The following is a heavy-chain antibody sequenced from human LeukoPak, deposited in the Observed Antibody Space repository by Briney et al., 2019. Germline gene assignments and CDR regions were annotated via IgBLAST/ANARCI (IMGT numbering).Heavy chain of an antibody. CDR1: GGSFSGYY. Sequence: SETLSLTCAVYGGSFSGYYWSWIRQPPGKGLEWIGEINHSGSTNYNPSLKSRVTISVDTSKNQFSLKLSSVTAADTAVYYCARAMTTVSYYYGMDVWGQGTTVTVSS. J-gene: IGHJ6*02. CDR2: INHSGST. D-gene: IGHD4-11*01. V-gene: IGHV4-34*01. CDR3: ARAMTTVSYYYGMDV.